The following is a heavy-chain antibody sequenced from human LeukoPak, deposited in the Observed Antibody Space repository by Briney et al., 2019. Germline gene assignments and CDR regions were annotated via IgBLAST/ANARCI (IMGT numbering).Heavy chain of an antibody. V-gene: IGHV3-43*02. CDR3: VKDTGDYHVLTGYEGENSLDP. D-gene: IGHD3-9*01. Sequence: PGGSLRLSCAASGFTFEHFAMHWVRQVPGKGLEWLCLISGDGDDSSYPDFLKGRFTISRDNSKNVVYLQMNSLTTADTGLYYCVKDTGDYHVLTGYEGENSLDPWGQGTLVTVSS. CDR2: ISGDGDDS. J-gene: IGHJ5*02. CDR1: GFTFEHFA.